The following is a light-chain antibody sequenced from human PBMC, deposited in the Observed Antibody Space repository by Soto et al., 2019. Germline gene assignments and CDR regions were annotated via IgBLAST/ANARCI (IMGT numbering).Light chain of an antibody. V-gene: IGLV2-14*03. J-gene: IGLJ1*01. CDR3: CSYAGSSTPLI. CDR2: DVN. CDR1: RSDIGAYNF. Sequence: QSALTQPASVSGSPGQSITISCTGTRSDIGAYNFVSWYQQHPGEVPKLILYDVNVRPSGVSNRFSGSKSGNTASLTISGLQAEDEADYYCCSYAGSSTPLIFGTGTKVTVL.